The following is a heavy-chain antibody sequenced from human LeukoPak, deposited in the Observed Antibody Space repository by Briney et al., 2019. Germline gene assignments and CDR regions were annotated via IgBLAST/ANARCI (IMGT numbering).Heavy chain of an antibody. CDR2: IYYSGST. D-gene: IGHD6-19*01. CDR1: GGSISSYY. CDR3: ARDGGLGYSSGWYAY. V-gene: IGHV4-59*01. J-gene: IGHJ4*02. Sequence: SQTPSLTCTVSGGSISSYYWSWIRQPPGKGLEWIGYIYYSGSTNYNPSLKSRVTISVDTSKNQFSLKLSSVTAADTAVYYCARDGGLGYSSGWYAYWGQGTLVTVSS.